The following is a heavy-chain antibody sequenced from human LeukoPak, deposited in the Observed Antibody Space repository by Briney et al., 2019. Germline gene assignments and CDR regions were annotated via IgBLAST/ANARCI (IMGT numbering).Heavy chain of an antibody. CDR3: AKDPVRGQPYYYDSSGYSV. V-gene: IGHV3-48*04. Sequence: SGGSLRLSCAASGFTFSSYSMNWVRQAPGKGLEWVSYIISSSSTIYYADSLKGRFTISRDNAKNSLYLQMNSLRAEDTAVYYSAKDPVRGQPYYYDSSGYSVWGKGTTVTVSS. J-gene: IGHJ6*04. CDR2: IISSSSTI. D-gene: IGHD3-22*01. CDR1: GFTFSSYS.